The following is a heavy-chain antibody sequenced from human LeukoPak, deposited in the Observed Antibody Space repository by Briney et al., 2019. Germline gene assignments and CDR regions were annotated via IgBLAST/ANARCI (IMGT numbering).Heavy chain of an antibody. CDR2: ISSNAGTI. Sequence: GGSLRLSCAASGFTFNDYALSWVRQAPGRGLEWVSFISSNAGTIYYADSVKGRFTISRDNSKNMLSLQMNSLRAEDTAVYYCAKGASSSWYSGDYWGQGTLVTVSS. CDR3: AKGASSSWYSGDY. CDR1: GFTFNDYA. D-gene: IGHD6-13*01. V-gene: IGHV3-23*01. J-gene: IGHJ4*02.